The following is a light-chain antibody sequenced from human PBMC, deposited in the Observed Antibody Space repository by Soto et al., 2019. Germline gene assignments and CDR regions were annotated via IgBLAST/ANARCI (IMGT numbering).Light chain of an antibody. CDR2: DAS. CDR3: QHRMNWPLT. J-gene: IGKJ5*01. Sequence: EIVLTQSPATLSLSPGEGATLSCRASQTISSYLLWYQQKPGQAPRLLIYDASNRATGIPARFSGSGSETDFTLTISSLEPEDFAVYYCQHRMNWPLTFGQGTRLEIK. V-gene: IGKV3-11*01. CDR1: QTISSY.